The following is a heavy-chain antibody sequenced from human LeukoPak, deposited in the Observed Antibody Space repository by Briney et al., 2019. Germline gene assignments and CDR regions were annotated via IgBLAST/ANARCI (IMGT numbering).Heavy chain of an antibody. J-gene: IGHJ4*02. V-gene: IGHV4-4*07. Sequence: PSETLSLTCTVSGGSISSYYWSWIRQPAGKGLEWIGRIYTSGSTNYNPSLKSRVAMSVDTSKNQFSLKLSSVTAADTAVYYCARANSYYDFWSGYLAHYFDYWGQGTLVTVSS. CDR2: IYTSGST. CDR3: ARANSYYDFWSGYLAHYFDY. D-gene: IGHD3-3*01. CDR1: GGSISSYY.